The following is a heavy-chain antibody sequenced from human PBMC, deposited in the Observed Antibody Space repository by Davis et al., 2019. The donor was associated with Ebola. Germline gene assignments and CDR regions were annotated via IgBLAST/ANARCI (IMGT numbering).Heavy chain of an antibody. J-gene: IGHJ4*02. CDR3: TTAYGSSRN. CDR1: GFTFSSYA. CDR2: IKSKTDGGTT. Sequence: GESLKISCAASGFTFSSYAMSWVRQAPGKGLEWVGRIKSKTDGGTTDYAAPVKGRFTISRDDSKNTLYLQMNSLKTEDTAVYYCTTAYGSSRNWGQGTLVTVSS. D-gene: IGHD3-10*01. V-gene: IGHV3-15*01.